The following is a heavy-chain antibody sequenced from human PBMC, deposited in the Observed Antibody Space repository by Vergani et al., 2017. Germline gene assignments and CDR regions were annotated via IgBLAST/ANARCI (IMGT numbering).Heavy chain of an antibody. J-gene: IGHJ6*02. CDR2: INHSGST. V-gene: IGHV4-34*01. Sequence: QVQLQQWGAGLLKPSETLSLTCAVYGGSFSGYYWSWIRQPPGKGLEWIGEINHSGSTNYNPSLKSRVTISVDTSKNQFSLKLSSVTAADTAVYYCAWGDSSSWYRSYYYYYYGMDVWGQGTTVTVSS. D-gene: IGHD6-13*01. CDR3: AWGDSSSWYRSYYYYYYGMDV. CDR1: GGSFSGYY.